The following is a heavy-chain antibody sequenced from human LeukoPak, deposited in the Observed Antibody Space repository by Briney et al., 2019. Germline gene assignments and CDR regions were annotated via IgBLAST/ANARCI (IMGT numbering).Heavy chain of an antibody. J-gene: IGHJ4*02. CDR3: ARGLPPRRNYDSRGYYSYYFDY. CDR2: ISAYNGNT. V-gene: IGHV1-18*01. D-gene: IGHD3-22*01. CDR1: GYTFSNYG. Sequence: ASVKVSCKASGYTFSNYGISWVRQAPGQGLEWMGWISAYNGNTKYAQKFQGRVTLTTDTSTSTAYMELRSLRSDDTAVYYCARGLPPRRNYDSRGYYSYYFDYWGQGTLVTVPS.